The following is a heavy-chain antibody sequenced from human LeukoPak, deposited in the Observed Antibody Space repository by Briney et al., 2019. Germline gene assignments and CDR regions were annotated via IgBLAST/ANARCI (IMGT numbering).Heavy chain of an antibody. J-gene: IGHJ4*02. CDR2: IYYSGST. D-gene: IGHD1-14*01. CDR3: ARDLVPHGRTLDY. CDR1: GGSISRSSYY. V-gene: IGHV4-39*07. Sequence: PSETLSLTCTVSGGSISRSSYYWGWIRQPPGKGLEWIGSIYYSGSTYYNPSLKSRVTISVDTSKNQFSLKLSSVTAADTAVYYCARDLVPHGRTLDYWGQGTLVTVSS.